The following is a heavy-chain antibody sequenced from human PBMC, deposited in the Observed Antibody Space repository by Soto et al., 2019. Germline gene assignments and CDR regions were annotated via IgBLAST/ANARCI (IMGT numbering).Heavy chain of an antibody. D-gene: IGHD5-18*01. CDR2: IIPIFGTA. J-gene: IGHJ6*02. CDR3: ARENTAMVRYYGMDV. V-gene: IGHV1-69*13. Sequence: ASVKVSCKASGGTFSSYAISWVRQAPGQGLEWMGGIIPIFGTANYAQKFQGRVTITADESTSTAYMELSSLRSEDTAVYYCARENTAMVRYYGMDVWGQGTTVTVSS. CDR1: GGTFSSYA.